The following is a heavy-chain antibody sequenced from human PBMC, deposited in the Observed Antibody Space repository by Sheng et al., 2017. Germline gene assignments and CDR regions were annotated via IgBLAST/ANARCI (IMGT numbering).Heavy chain of an antibody. D-gene: IGHD3-9*01. CDR1: GYSISSGYY. J-gene: IGHJ4*02. V-gene: IGHV4-38-2*02. CDR2: IYHSGST. CDR3: AREGGLRYFDWQWEREFDY. Sequence: QVQLQESGPGLVKPSETLSLTCAVSGYSISSGYYWGWIRQPPGKGLEWIGSIYHSGSTYYNPSLKSRVTISVDTSKNQFSLKLSSVTAADTAVYYCAREGGLRYFDWQWEREFDYWGQGTLVTVSS.